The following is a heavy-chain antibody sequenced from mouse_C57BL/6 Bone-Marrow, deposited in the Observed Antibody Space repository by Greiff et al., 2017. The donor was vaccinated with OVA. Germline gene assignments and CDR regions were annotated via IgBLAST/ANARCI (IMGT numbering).Heavy chain of an antibody. CDR1: GYTFTSYW. CDR2: IDPSDSYT. J-gene: IGHJ1*03. V-gene: IGHV1-50*01. Sequence: QVQLQQPGAELVKPGASVKLSCKASGYTFTSYWMQWVKQRPGQGLEWIGEIDPSDSYTNYNQKFKVKATLTVDTSSSTAYMQLSSLTSEDSAVYYCAREGYYGNYAWYFDVWGTGTTVTVSS. CDR3: AREGYYGNYAWYFDV. D-gene: IGHD2-1*01.